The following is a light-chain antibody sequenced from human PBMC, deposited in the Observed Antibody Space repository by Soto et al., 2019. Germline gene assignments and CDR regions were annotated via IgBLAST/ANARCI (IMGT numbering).Light chain of an antibody. J-gene: IGKJ5*01. Sequence: EIVLTQSPGTLSLSPGERATLSCRASQSVSSSYLAWYQQKPGQAPRLLIYGASSRATGIPDRFSGSGSGTDFTLTISRLEPDDFAVSSCQQFDTSSSLTVGQVTGLEI. CDR3: QQFDTSSSLT. CDR2: GAS. CDR1: QSVSSSY. V-gene: IGKV3-20*01.